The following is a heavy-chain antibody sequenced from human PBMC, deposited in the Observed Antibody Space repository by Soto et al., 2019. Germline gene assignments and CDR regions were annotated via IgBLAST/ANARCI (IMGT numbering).Heavy chain of an antibody. J-gene: IGHJ3*02. CDR1: GGTFSSYA. CDR3: ARPSGIAARMHAFDI. CDR2: IIPIFGTA. Sequence: ASVKVSCKASGGTFSSYAISWVRQAPGQGLEWMGGIIPIFGTANYAQKFQGRVTITADESTSTAYMELSSLRSEDTAVYYCARPSGIAARMHAFDIWGQGTMVTVSS. V-gene: IGHV1-69*13. D-gene: IGHD6-6*01.